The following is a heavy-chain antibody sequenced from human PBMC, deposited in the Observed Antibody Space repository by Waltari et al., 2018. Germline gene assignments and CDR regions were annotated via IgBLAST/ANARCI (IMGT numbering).Heavy chain of an antibody. Sequence: QVQLVQSGAEVKKPGASVKVSCKASGYTFTDSVIDWVRHAPGQGLDWMGRTNPKSGATTYPQKLQGRITMTRDTSIGTAYMELGSVTSDDTALYYCARHIDSIRSAWGQGTLVTVSS. V-gene: IGHV1-2*06. CDR1: GYTFTDSV. J-gene: IGHJ5*02. CDR2: TNPKSGAT. CDR3: ARHIDSIRSA. D-gene: IGHD2-21*01.